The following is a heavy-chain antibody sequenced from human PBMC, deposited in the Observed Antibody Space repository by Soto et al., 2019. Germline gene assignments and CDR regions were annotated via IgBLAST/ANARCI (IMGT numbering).Heavy chain of an antibody. J-gene: IGHJ6*02. CDR3: ATGGHNDGYNFYPGMDV. V-gene: IGHV1-69*01. CDR2: VIPLFVTA. D-gene: IGHD3-16*01. CDR1: GGVFSNNA. Sequence: QVQVVQSGAEVKKPGSSVKISCKVAGGVFSNNAISWVRQAAGLGLEWLRGVIPLFVTAYCAQIFRGKPKISADGANTTAYMELSGLTSADTAVYFCATGGHNDGYNFYPGMDVWGQGTTVTVS.